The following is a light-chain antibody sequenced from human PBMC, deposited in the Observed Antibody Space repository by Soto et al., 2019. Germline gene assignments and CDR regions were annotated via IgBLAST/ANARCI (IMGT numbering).Light chain of an antibody. Sequence: AIQMTQSPSSLSASVGDRVTITCRASQDIRNDLGWYQQKPGKTPMLLIFAASSLQSGVPSRFSGSGSGTDFTLTISSLQPEDFATYYCPQDFNYPWTFGQGTKVEIE. J-gene: IGKJ1*01. CDR3: PQDFNYPWT. CDR2: AAS. CDR1: QDIRND. V-gene: IGKV1-6*01.